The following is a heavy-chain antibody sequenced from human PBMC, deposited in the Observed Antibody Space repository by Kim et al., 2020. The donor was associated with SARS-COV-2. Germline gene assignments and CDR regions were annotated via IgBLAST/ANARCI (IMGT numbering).Heavy chain of an antibody. D-gene: IGHD3-10*01. CDR3: ARFKLLWFGNSDAFDI. V-gene: IGHV4-34*01. Sequence: SETLSLICAVYGGSFSGYYWSWIRQPPGKGLEWIGEINHSGSTNYNPSLKSRVTISVDTSKNQFSLKLSSVTAADTAVYYCARFKLLWFGNSDAFDIWC. CDR1: GGSFSGYY. J-gene: IGHJ3*02. CDR2: INHSGST.